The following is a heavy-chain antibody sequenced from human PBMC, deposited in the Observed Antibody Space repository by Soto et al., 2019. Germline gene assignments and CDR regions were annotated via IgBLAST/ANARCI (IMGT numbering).Heavy chain of an antibody. J-gene: IGHJ3*02. CDR1: GYTLTGYY. Sequence: ASVKVSCKASGYTLTGYYMHWVRQAPGQGLEWMGWINPNSGGTNYAQKFQGWVTMTRDTSISPAYMELSSLRSEDTAVYYCARGRTNQLRWYPTIWGQGTMVTVSS. D-gene: IGHD4-17*01. CDR3: ARGRTNQLRWYPTI. CDR2: INPNSGGT. V-gene: IGHV1-2*04.